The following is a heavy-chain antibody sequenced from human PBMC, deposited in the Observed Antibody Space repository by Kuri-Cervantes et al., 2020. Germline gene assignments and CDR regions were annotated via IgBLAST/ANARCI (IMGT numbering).Heavy chain of an antibody. CDR1: GYTFTSYD. J-gene: IGHJ6*02. CDR2: MNPNSGNT. CDR3: AKALGSSWYLCYYYYYGMDV. V-gene: IGHV1-8*01. Sequence: ASVKVSCKASGYTFTSYDINWVRQATGQGLEWMGWMNPNSGNTGYAQKFQGRVTMTRNTSISTAYMVLSSLRSEDTAVYYCAKALGSSWYLCYYYYYGMDVWGQGTTVTVSS. D-gene: IGHD6-13*01.